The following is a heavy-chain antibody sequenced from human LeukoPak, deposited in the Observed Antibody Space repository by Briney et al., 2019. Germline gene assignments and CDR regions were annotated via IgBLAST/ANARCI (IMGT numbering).Heavy chain of an antibody. CDR3: ARDYQRWFGELLYGYFDY. CDR1: GFTFSSYA. Sequence: GGSLRLSCAASGFTFSSYAMHWVRQAPGKGLEWVAVISYDVSNKHYADSVKGRFTLSRDNSKNTLYLQMNSLRAEDTAVYYCARDYQRWFGELLYGYFDYWGQGTLVTVSS. J-gene: IGHJ4*02. CDR2: ISYDVSNK. V-gene: IGHV3-30*04. D-gene: IGHD3-10*01.